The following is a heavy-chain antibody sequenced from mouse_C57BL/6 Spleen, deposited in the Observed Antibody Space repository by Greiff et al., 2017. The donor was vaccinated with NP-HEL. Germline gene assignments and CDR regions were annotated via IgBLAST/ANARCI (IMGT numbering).Heavy chain of an antibody. CDR3: ARGDYYYGSSYWGFDY. V-gene: IGHV1-55*01. CDR2: IYPGSGST. J-gene: IGHJ2*01. Sequence: QVQLQQPGAELVKPGASVKMSCKASGYTFTSYWITWVKQRPGQGLEWIGDIYPGSGSTNYNEKFKSKATLTVDTSSSTAYMQLSSLTSEDSAVYYCARGDYYYGSSYWGFDYWGQGTTLTVSS. CDR1: GYTFTSYW. D-gene: IGHD1-1*01.